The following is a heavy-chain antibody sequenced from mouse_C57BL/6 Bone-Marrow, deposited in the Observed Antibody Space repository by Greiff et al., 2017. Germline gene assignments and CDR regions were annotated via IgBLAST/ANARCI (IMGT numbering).Heavy chain of an antibody. J-gene: IGHJ1*03. Sequence: VQLQQPGAELVKPGASVKLSCKASGYTFTSYWMQWVKQRPGQGLEWIGEIDPSDSYTNYNQKFKGKATLTVDTSSSTAYMQRSSLTSEDSAVYYCARRVNYYGSSYWYFDVWGTGTTVTVSS. V-gene: IGHV1-50*01. CDR3: ARRVNYYGSSYWYFDV. CDR1: GYTFTSYW. D-gene: IGHD1-1*01. CDR2: IDPSDSYT.